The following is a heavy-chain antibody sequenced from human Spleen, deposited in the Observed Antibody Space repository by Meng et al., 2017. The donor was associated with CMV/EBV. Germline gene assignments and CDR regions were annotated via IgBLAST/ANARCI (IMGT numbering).Heavy chain of an antibody. Sequence: SETLSLTCTVSGGSISSNSYYWGWIRQPPGKGLERIGSIYYNGSSYCNPSLKSRVTISVDTSKNHFSLKLNSLTAADTGVYYCARSPPNWGWFDPWGQGTLVTVSS. J-gene: IGHJ5*02. CDR1: GGSISSNSYY. D-gene: IGHD7-27*01. CDR2: IYYNGSS. V-gene: IGHV4-39*07. CDR3: ARSPPNWGWFDP.